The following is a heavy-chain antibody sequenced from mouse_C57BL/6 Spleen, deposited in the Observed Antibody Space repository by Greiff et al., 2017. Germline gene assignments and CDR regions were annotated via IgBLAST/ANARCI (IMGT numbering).Heavy chain of an antibody. V-gene: IGHV1-82*01. CDR2: IYPGDGDT. CDR3: AWGAAWFAY. D-gene: IGHD4-1*01. J-gene: IGHJ3*01. Sequence: VQLQQSGPELVKPGASVKISCKASGYAFSSSWMNWVKQRPGKGLEWIGRIYPGDGDTNYNGKFKGKATLTADKSSSTAYMQLSSLTSEDSAVYFCAWGAAWFAYWGQGTLVTVSA. CDR1: GYAFSSSW.